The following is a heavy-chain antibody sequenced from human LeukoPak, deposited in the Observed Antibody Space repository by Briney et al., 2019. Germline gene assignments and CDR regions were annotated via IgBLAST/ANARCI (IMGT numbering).Heavy chain of an antibody. CDR3: ARGRGRPHWYFDL. CDR1: GGTFSSYA. D-gene: IGHD1-26*01. Sequence: SVKVSCKASGGTFSSYAISWVRQASGQGLEWMGRIIPILGIANYAQKFQGRVTITADKSTSTAYMELSSLRSEDTAVYYCARGRGRPHWYFDLWGRGTLVTVSS. CDR2: IIPILGIA. J-gene: IGHJ2*01. V-gene: IGHV1-69*04.